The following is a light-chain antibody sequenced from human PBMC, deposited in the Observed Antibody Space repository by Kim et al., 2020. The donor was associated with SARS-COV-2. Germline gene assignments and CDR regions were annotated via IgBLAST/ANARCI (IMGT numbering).Light chain of an antibody. CDR1: ALSEQH. CDR2: KDS. V-gene: IGLV3-25*03. Sequence: SYELTQPPSVSVSPGQTARITCSGDALSEQHACWYQQKSGQASCLVIYKDSGRPSGIPERFSGSSSGTTVTLTISGVQAEDDADYYCQSADSSGTYVFGSGTKVTVL. CDR3: QSADSSGTYV. J-gene: IGLJ1*01.